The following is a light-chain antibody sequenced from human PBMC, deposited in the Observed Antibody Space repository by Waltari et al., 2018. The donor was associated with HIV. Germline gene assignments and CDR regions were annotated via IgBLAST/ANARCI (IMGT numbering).Light chain of an antibody. CDR1: QKILYSANNKNY. V-gene: IGKV4-1*01. CDR3: QQYYSLPWT. CDR2: WAS. J-gene: IGKJ1*01. Sequence: DIAMTQSPDTLTVSLGERATINCRSSQKILYSANNKNYLAWYQQKSGHTPKVLFYWASTRESGVPNRFSGSGSGTDFTLTISSVQAEDVAVYYCQQYYSLPWTFGQGTKVEI.